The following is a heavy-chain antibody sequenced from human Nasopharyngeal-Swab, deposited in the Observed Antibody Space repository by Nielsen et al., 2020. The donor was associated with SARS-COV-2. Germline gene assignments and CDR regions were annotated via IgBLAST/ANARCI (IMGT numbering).Heavy chain of an antibody. CDR3: AKGSGQLVLNWYFDL. CDR1: GFTFDDYA. V-gene: IGHV3-9*01. CDR2: ISWNSGNI. D-gene: IGHD6-6*01. Sequence: SLKISCAASGFTFDDYAMHWVRQTPRKGLEWVSGISWNSGNIDYADSVKGRFTISRDNAKNSLYLQMNSLRAEDTALYYCAKGSGQLVLNWYFDLWGRGNLVTVSS. J-gene: IGHJ2*01.